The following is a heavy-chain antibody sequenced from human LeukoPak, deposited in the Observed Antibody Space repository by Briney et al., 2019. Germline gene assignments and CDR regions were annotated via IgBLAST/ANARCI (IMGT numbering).Heavy chain of an antibody. Sequence: PGGSLRLSCAASGFTLSSYAMSWVRQAPGEGLEWVSAISGSGGSTCYADSVKGRFTISRDNSRNTLYLQMNSLRAEDTAVYYCASPGQWDYWGQGTLVTVSS. CDR1: GFTLSSYA. J-gene: IGHJ4*02. CDR2: ISGSGGST. D-gene: IGHD6-19*01. CDR3: ASPGQWDY. V-gene: IGHV3-23*01.